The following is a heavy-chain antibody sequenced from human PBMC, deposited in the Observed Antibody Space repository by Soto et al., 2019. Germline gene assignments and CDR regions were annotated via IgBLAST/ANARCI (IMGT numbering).Heavy chain of an antibody. J-gene: IGHJ4*02. CDR1: GSTFSSYW. D-gene: IGHD6-6*01. CDR3: ARASWSIAARHIDY. CDR2: INSDGSST. V-gene: IGHV3-74*01. Sequence: GGSLRLSCAASGSTFSSYWMHWVRQAPGKGLVWVSRINSDGSSTSYADSVKGRFTISRDNAKNTLYLHMNSLRAEDTAVYYCARASWSIAARHIDYWGQGTLVTVSS.